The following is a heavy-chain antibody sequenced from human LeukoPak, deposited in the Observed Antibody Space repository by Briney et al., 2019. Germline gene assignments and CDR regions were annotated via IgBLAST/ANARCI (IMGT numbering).Heavy chain of an antibody. CDR3: ARDLWDTAIDNWFDP. CDR1: GGTFSSYA. D-gene: IGHD5-18*01. V-gene: IGHV1-69*05. Sequence: ASVKVSCKASGGTFSSYAMSWVRQAPGQGREGMGGMSPIFGTANYAQKFQGRVTITRDKSKSRAYMEVSRLRCEDRAVYYCARDLWDTAIDNWFDPWGQGTLVTVSS. CDR2: MSPIFGTA. J-gene: IGHJ5*02.